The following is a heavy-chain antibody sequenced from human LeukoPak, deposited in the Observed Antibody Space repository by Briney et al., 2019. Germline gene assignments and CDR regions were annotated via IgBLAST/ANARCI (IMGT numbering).Heavy chain of an antibody. Sequence: PGGSLRLSCAASGFTFSSYWMHWVRQAPGKGLVWVSRINDDGSSTTYADPVKGRFTISRDNAKNTLYLQMNSLRAEDTALYYCAREGRDYGGNPFDYWGQGTLVTVSS. CDR3: AREGRDYGGNPFDY. CDR1: GFTFSSYW. V-gene: IGHV3-74*01. D-gene: IGHD4-23*01. CDR2: INDDGSST. J-gene: IGHJ4*02.